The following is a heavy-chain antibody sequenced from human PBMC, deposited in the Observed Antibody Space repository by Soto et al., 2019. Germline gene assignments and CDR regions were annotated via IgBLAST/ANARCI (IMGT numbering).Heavy chain of an antibody. Sequence: ASVKVSCKASGYTFTSYGISWVRQAPGQGLEWMGWIGAYNGNTNYAQKLQGRVTMTTDTSTSTAYMELRSLRSDDTAVYYCAEGGSSWDSDDYWGQGSLLTVSS. CDR2: IGAYNGNT. CDR3: AEGGSSWDSDDY. J-gene: IGHJ4*02. CDR1: GYTFTSYG. D-gene: IGHD6-13*01. V-gene: IGHV1-18*01.